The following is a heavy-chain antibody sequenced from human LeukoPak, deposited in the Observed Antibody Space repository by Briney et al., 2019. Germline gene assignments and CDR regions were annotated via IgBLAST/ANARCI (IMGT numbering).Heavy chain of an antibody. CDR1: GGSISSGSYY. J-gene: IGHJ1*01. D-gene: IGHD3-22*01. Sequence: ASETLSLTCTVSGGSISSGSYYWSWIRQPAGKGLEWIRRIYTSGSTNYNPSLKSRVTISVDTSKNQFSLKLSSVTAADTAVYYCARDNYYDSSGYYYEYFQHWGQGTLVTVSS. V-gene: IGHV4-61*02. CDR2: IYTSGST. CDR3: ARDNYYDSSGYYYEYFQH.